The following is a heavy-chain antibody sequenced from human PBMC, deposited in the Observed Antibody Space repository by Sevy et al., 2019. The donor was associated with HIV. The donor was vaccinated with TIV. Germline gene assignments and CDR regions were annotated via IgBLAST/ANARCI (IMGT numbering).Heavy chain of an antibody. CDR2: IYSGGST. D-gene: IGHD3-22*01. Sequence: GGSLRLSCAASGFTVSSNYMSWVRQAPGKGLEWVSVIYSGGSTYYADAVKGRFTISRDNSKNTLYLQMNSLRAEDTAVYYCAGDRNYYDSSGYYRGLGAFDIWGQGTMVTVSS. CDR3: AGDRNYYDSSGYYRGLGAFDI. CDR1: GFTVSSNY. V-gene: IGHV3-53*01. J-gene: IGHJ3*02.